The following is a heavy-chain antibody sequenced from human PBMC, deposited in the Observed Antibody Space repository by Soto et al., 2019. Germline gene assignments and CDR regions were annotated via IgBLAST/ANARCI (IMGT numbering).Heavy chain of an antibody. CDR2: IYPGDSDT. CDR1: GYSFTSYW. J-gene: IGHJ3*02. CDR3: ARTALNDFWSGYRAFDI. Sequence: GESLKISCKGSGYSFTSYWIGWVRQMPGKGLEWMGIIYPGDSDTRYSPSFQGQVTISADKSISTAYLQWSSLKASDTAMYYCARTALNDFWSGYRAFDIWGQGTMVTVPS. V-gene: IGHV5-51*01. D-gene: IGHD3-3*01.